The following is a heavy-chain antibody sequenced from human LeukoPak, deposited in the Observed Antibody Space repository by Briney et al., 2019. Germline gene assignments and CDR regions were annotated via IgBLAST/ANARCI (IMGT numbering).Heavy chain of an antibody. Sequence: GGSLRLSCAASGFTFSNYYMSWIRQAPGKGLEWVSYISSSGGTIYYADSVKGRFTISRDNAKNSLYLQMNSLRAEDTAVYYCASPETIRGYYMDVWGKGTTVTVSS. J-gene: IGHJ6*03. CDR2: ISSSGGTI. CDR1: GFTFSNYY. D-gene: IGHD3-10*01. CDR3: ASPETIRGYYMDV. V-gene: IGHV3-11*01.